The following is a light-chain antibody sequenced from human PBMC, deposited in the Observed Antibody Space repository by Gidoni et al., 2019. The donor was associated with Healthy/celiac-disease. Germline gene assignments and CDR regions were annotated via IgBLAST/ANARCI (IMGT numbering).Light chain of an antibody. J-gene: IGKJ5*01. CDR2: WAS. CDR3: QQYYGTPIT. CDR1: QSILYSSNNKNY. V-gene: IGKV4-1*01. Sequence: DIVMTQSPDSLAVSLGERATINCKSSQSILYSSNNKNYLAWYQKKPGQPPKRLMYWASTRESGVNDRFSGSGSGKDFTLTSSSLQAEDVAVYYCQQYYGTPITFGQGTRLEIK.